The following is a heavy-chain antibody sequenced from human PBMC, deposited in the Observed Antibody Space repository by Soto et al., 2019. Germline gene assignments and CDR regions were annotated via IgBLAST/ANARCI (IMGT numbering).Heavy chain of an antibody. V-gene: IGHV4-39*01. CDR2: IYYSGNT. CDR3: ARPSGSYLYYFDY. D-gene: IGHD1-26*01. J-gene: IGHJ4*02. CDR1: GGSISSSSYY. Sequence: PSETLSLTCTVSGGSISSSSYYWGWIRQPPGKGLEWIGSIYYSGNTYYNPSLKSRVTISVDTAKNQFSLKLSSVTAADTAVYYCARPSGSYLYYFDYWGQGTLVTVSS.